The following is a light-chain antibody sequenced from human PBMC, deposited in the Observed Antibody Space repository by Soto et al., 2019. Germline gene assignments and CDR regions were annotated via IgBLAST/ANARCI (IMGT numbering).Light chain of an antibody. CDR3: QQRSNWPPIT. V-gene: IGKV3-11*01. CDR1: QSVSSY. Sequence: EILFTQSPATLSLSPGYRATLSFRSSQSVSSYLAWYQQKPGQAPRLLIHDATNRATGIPARFSGSGSGTDFTLTISSLDLEDFAVYYCQQRSNWPPITFGQGTRLEIK. J-gene: IGKJ5*01. CDR2: DAT.